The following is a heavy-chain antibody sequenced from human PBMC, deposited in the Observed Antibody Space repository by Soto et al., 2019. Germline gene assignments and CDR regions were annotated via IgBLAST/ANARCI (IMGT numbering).Heavy chain of an antibody. V-gene: IGHV3-33*08. CDR2: VWYDGSGK. CDR1: GFTFSSYG. J-gene: IGHJ6*04. Sequence: QVQLVESGGGVVQPGRSLRLSCVGSGFTFSSYGIHWVRQAPGKGLQWVAVVWYDGSGKYYGDSVKSRFTISRDTSKKTLCLQMNTLGLEDTAVYHCAREADAYVNVMAPRRSGYYYHGLDVPGKGTTVFVSS. D-gene: IGHD2-8*01. CDR3: AREADAYVNVMAPRRSGYYYHGLDV.